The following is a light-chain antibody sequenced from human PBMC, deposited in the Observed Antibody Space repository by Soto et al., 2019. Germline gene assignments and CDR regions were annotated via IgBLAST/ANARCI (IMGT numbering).Light chain of an antibody. V-gene: IGLV2-23*01. Sequence: QSVLTQPASVSGSPGQSIAISCTGTSSDVGNYNLVSWYQQHPGKAPKLMICEGTKRPSGVSDRFSGSKSGNTASLTISGLQAEDEADYYCCSYASSSTYVFGTGTKVTVL. CDR3: CSYASSSTYV. CDR2: EGT. J-gene: IGLJ1*01. CDR1: SSDVGNYNL.